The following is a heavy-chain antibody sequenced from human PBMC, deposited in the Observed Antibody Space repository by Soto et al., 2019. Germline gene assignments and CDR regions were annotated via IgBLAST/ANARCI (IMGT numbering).Heavy chain of an antibody. V-gene: IGHV3-7*03. Sequence: PGGSLRLSCVASGFTFSNYWMSWVRQAPGKGLQWVANINRDGSEKYYVDSLKGRFTISRDNAENSLYLEMNTLRAEGTAVYYCARAPAGSGSYYYFDNWGQGTLVTVSS. CDR1: GFTFSNYW. CDR3: ARAPAGSGSYYYFDN. D-gene: IGHD3-22*01. J-gene: IGHJ4*02. CDR2: INRDGSEK.